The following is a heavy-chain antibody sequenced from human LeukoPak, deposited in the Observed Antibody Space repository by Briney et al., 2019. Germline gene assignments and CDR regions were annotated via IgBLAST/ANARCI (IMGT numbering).Heavy chain of an antibody. J-gene: IGHJ6*03. V-gene: IGHV3-11*04. Sequence: GGSLRLSCAASGFTVSSNYMSWVRQAPGKGLEWISYISSSGSTIYYADSMKGRFNISRDNAKNSVYLQMDSLRAEDTAVYYCARGYNYYYYMDVWGKGTTVTVAS. CDR3: ARGYNYYYYMDV. CDR2: ISSSGSTI. CDR1: GFTVSSNY.